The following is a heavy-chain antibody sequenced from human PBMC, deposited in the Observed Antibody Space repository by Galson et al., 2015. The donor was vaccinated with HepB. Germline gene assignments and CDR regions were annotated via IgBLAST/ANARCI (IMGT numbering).Heavy chain of an antibody. CDR3: ERDTMVRGVIIFPDAFDI. CDR1: GYTFTTYG. CDR2: ISAYNGNT. J-gene: IGHJ3*02. D-gene: IGHD3-10*01. Sequence: SVKVSCKASGYTFTTYGISWVRQAPGQGLEWMGWISAYNGNTNYAQKLQGRVTMTTDTSTNTAYMELRSLRSDDTAVYYCERDTMVRGVIIFPDAFDIWGQGTMVTVSS. V-gene: IGHV1-18*01.